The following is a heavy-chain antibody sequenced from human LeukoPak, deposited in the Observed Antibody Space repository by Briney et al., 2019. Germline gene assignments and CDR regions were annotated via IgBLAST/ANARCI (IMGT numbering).Heavy chain of an antibody. J-gene: IGHJ6*02. CDR2: MNPNSGNT. CDR3: ARNIVATIGGYYYYGMDV. V-gene: IGHV1-8*02. CDR1: GYTFTSYG. D-gene: IGHD5-12*01. Sequence: ASVKVSCKASGYTFTSYGISWVRQATGQGLEWMGWMNPNSGNTGYAQKFQGRVTMTRNTSISTAYMELSSLRSEDTAVYYCARNIVATIGGYYYYGMDVWGQGTTVTVSS.